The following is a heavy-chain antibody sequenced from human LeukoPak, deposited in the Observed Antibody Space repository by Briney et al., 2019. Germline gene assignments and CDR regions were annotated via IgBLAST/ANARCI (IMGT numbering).Heavy chain of an antibody. J-gene: IGHJ4*02. D-gene: IGHD6-6*01. CDR3: STGSSSFTWQGY. Sequence: PSETLSLTCAVYGGSFSGYYWSWIRQPRRKGLEWIGEINHSGSTNYNPSLKSRVTISVDTSKNQFSLKLSSVTAADTAVYYCSTGSSSFTWQGYWGQGTLVTVSS. CDR2: INHSGST. CDR1: GGSFSGYY. V-gene: IGHV4-34*01.